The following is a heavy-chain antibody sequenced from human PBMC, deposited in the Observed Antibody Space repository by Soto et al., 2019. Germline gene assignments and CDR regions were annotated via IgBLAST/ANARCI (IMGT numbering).Heavy chain of an antibody. CDR3: ATELRWKEAFDM. CDR2: IWNDASNK. J-gene: IGHJ3*02. CDR1: GFTFSSYG. D-gene: IGHD3-3*01. Sequence: QVQLVESGGGVVQPGRSLRLSCAASGFTFSSYGMHWVRQAPGKGLEWVAMIWNDASNKYYADSVKGRFTISRDNFKNTLYLQMTSLRAEDTAVYYCATELRWKEAFDMWGQGTTVTVSS. V-gene: IGHV3-33*01.